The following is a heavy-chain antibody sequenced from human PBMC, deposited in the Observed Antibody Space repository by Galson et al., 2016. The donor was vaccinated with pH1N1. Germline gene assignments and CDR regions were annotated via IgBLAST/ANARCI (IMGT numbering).Heavy chain of an antibody. D-gene: IGHD3-16*01. CDR2: VSWDGGST. V-gene: IGHV3-43*01. J-gene: IGHJ6*02. CDR1: GFTFHDYT. CDR3: AKEIQRGSYGMDV. Sequence: SLRLSCAASGFTFHDYTMHRVRQTPRKGLEWVSIVSWDGGSTYYADYVKGRFTVSSDNSKNSLYLQMNSLRSEDTALYYCAKEIQRGSYGMDVWGRGTTVTVSS.